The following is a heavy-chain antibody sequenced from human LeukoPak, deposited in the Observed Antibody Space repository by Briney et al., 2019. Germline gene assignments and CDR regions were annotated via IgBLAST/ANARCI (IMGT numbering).Heavy chain of an antibody. D-gene: IGHD5-12*01. CDR3: VKPIRDSGYDSYDY. CDR1: GFTFSRYA. J-gene: IGHJ4*02. Sequence: GGSLRLSCSASGFTFSRYAMHWVRQAPGKGLEYVSAVISNGGSTYYADSVRGRFTISRDNSKNTLYLQMSSLRADDTAVYYCVKPIRDSGYDSYDYWGQGTLVTVSS. V-gene: IGHV3-64D*06. CDR2: VISNGGST.